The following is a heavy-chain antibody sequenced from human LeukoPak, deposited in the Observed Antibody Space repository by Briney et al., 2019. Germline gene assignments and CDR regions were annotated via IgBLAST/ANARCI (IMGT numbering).Heavy chain of an antibody. V-gene: IGHV1-69*01. CDR3: ARADCSSTSCYTPFDY. J-gene: IGHJ4*02. Sequence: SVKVSCKPSGGTFSSYAISWVRQAPGQGLEWMGGIIPIFGTANYAQKFQGRVTITADESTSTAYMELSSLRSEDTAVYYCARADCSSTSCYTPFDYWGQGTLVTVSS. D-gene: IGHD2-2*02. CDR2: IIPIFGTA. CDR1: GGTFSSYA.